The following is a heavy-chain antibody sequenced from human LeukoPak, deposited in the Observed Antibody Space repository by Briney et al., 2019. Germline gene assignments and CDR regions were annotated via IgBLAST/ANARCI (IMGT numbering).Heavy chain of an antibody. Sequence: SETLSLTCTVSGGSVSSGSYYWSWIRQPPGKGLAWIGYIYYSGTTNYNPSLRSRVTISLDTSKNQFSLKLSSVTAADTAVYYCARSYYYGSGSYPGLFDYWGQGTLVTVSS. D-gene: IGHD3-10*01. CDR1: GGSVSSGSYY. J-gene: IGHJ4*02. CDR2: IYYSGTT. CDR3: ARSYYYGSGSYPGLFDY. V-gene: IGHV4-61*01.